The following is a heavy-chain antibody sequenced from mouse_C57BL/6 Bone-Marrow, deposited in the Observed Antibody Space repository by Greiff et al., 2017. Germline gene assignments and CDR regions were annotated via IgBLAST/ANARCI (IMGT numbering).Heavy chain of an antibody. CDR1: GFNIKDYY. CDR3: ISVVATKRYY. D-gene: IGHD1-1*01. CDR2: IDPEDGDT. V-gene: IGHV14-1*01. J-gene: IGHJ2*01. Sequence: VQLQQSGAELVRPGSSVKLSCTASGFNIKDYYMHWVKQRPEQGLEWIGRIDPEDGDTEYAPKFQGKATMTADTSSNTAYLQLSSLTSEDTAVYYCISVVATKRYYWGQGTTLTVSS.